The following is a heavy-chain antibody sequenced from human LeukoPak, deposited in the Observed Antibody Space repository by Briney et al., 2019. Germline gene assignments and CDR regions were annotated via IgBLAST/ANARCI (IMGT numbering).Heavy chain of an antibody. D-gene: IGHD3-3*01. CDR2: IYYSGST. Sequence: SETLFLTCTVSGGSISSSSYYWGWIRQPPGKGLEWIGSIYYSGSTYYNPSLKSRVTISVDTSKNQFSLKLSSVTAADTAVYYCARLRRDFASFDYWGQGTLVTVSS. CDR3: ARLRRDFASFDY. CDR1: GGSISSSSYY. V-gene: IGHV4-39*01. J-gene: IGHJ4*02.